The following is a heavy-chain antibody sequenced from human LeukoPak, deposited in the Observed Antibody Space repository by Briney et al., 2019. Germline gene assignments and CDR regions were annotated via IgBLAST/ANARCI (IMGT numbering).Heavy chain of an antibody. CDR3: ARAVRSARAAFDI. CDR2: INPNSGGT. CDR1: GYTFTGYY. Sequence: ASVKVSCKASGYTFTGYYMHWVRQAPGQGLEWMGWINPNSGGTNYAQKFQGRVTMTRNTSISTAYMELSRLRSDDTAVYYCARAVRSARAAFDIWGQGTMVTVSS. D-gene: IGHD6-6*01. V-gene: IGHV1-2*02. J-gene: IGHJ3*02.